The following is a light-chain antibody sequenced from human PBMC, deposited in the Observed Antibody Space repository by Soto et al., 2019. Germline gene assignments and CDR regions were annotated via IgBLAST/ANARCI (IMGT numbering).Light chain of an antibody. CDR1: SSDVGGYDY. J-gene: IGLJ1*01. CDR2: EVN. V-gene: IGLV2-14*01. Sequence: QSVLPQPASVSGSPGQSITISCTGTSSDVGGYDYVSWFPQHPGKAPKLMLSEVNNRPSGVSNRFSGSKSGNTASLTVSGLQAEDEADYYCSSYAGSNNFYVFGTGTKVTVL. CDR3: SSYAGSNNFYV.